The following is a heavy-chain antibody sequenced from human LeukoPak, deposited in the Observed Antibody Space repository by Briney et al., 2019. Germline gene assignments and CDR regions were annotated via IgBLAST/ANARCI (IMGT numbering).Heavy chain of an antibody. CDR1: GFTFSSFW. CDR3: ARGDSSGWYFDY. J-gene: IGHJ4*02. V-gene: IGHV3-48*04. D-gene: IGHD6-19*01. CDR2: ISSSGSSI. Sequence: GGSLRLSCAASGFTFSSFWMSWVRQAPGKGLEWVSYISSSGSSIYYADSVKGRFTISRDNAKNSLYLQMNSLRAEDSAVYYCARGDSSGWYFDYWGQGTLVTVSS.